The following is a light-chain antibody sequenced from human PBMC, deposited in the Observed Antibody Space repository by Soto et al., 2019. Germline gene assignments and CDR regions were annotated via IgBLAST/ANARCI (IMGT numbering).Light chain of an antibody. Sequence: QSVLTQPPSASGSPGQSVTISCTGTSSDFGRYNYVSWYQQHPGKAPKLMISEVNKRASGVPDRFSGSKSGNTASLTVSGLQAEDEADYYCSSYAGTPFVFGTGTKVTVL. CDR3: SSYAGTPFV. CDR1: SSDFGRYNY. J-gene: IGLJ1*01. V-gene: IGLV2-8*01. CDR2: EVN.